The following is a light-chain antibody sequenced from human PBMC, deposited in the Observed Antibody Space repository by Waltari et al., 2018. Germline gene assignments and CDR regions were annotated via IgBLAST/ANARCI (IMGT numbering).Light chain of an antibody. V-gene: IGLV1-47*01. Sequence: QSLLTQSPSASGTPGQRVSISCSGSSSNIVNNHLYWYQHFPGTAPRLLIYDTDRRPSGVPERFSASKSGTSASLAISGLRSEDEADYYCAAWDDSRSVVFGGGTRLTVL. CDR3: AAWDDSRSVV. J-gene: IGLJ2*01. CDR1: SSNIVNNH. CDR2: DTD.